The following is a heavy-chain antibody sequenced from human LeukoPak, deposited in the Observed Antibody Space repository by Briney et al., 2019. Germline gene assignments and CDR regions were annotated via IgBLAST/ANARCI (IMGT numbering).Heavy chain of an antibody. Sequence: GGSLRLSCAASGFTVSINYMNWVRQAPGKGLEWVSVMYSGGTTYYADSVKGRFTISRDDSKNTLFLQMTSLRADDTAVYYCARMLISSGYYIDSWGQGTLVTVSS. CDR3: ARMLISSGYYIDS. D-gene: IGHD3-22*01. J-gene: IGHJ4*02. V-gene: IGHV3-53*01. CDR1: GFTVSINY. CDR2: MYSGGTT.